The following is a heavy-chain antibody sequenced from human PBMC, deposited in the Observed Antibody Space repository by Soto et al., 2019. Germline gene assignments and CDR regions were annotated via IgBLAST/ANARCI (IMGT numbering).Heavy chain of an antibody. CDR2: IYSTGST. V-gene: IGHV4-4*07. D-gene: IGHD3-22*01. J-gene: IGHJ4*02. CDR3: ARASYDSIGYTIDY. Sequence: NPSETLSVTCTVSNGSISSYYWNWIRQPAGKGLEWIGRIYSTGSTNYNPSLKSRVTVSVDTSKNQFSLKLNSVTAADTAVYYCARASYDSIGYTIDYWGQGTLVTVSS. CDR1: NGSISSYY.